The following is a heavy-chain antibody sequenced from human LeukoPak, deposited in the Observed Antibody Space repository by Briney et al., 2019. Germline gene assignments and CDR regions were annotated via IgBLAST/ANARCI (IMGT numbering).Heavy chain of an antibody. J-gene: IGHJ3*02. CDR1: GYTFTSYY. CDR3: ARAPGGYGSGSRGAFDI. Sequence: ASVKVSCKASGYTFTSYYMHWVRQAPGQGLEWMGIINPSGGSTSYAQKFQGRVTMTRDMSTSTVYMELSSLRSEDTAVYYCARAPGGYGSGSRGAFDIWGQGTIVTVSS. D-gene: IGHD3-10*01. V-gene: IGHV1-46*01. CDR2: INPSGGST.